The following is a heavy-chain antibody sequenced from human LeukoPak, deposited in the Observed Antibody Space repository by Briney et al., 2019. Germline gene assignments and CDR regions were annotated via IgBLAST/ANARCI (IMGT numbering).Heavy chain of an antibody. D-gene: IGHD2-2*01. CDR2: IYSSGST. J-gene: IGHJ4*02. Sequence: GPLRLSCAASGFTFSNYAMSWVRQAPGKGLEWIGRIYSSGSTNYNPSLKSRVTMSGDTSKNQISLKLSSVTAADTAVYYCARGGISTSLDYWGQGTLVTVSS. CDR3: ARGGISTSLDY. CDR1: GFTFSNYA. V-gene: IGHV4-59*10.